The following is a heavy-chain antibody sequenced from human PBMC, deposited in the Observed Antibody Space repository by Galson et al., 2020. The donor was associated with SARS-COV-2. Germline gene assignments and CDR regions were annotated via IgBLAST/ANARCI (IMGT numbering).Heavy chain of an antibody. CDR1: GYSFTSYW. D-gene: IGHD2-21*02. V-gene: IGHV5-51*01. J-gene: IGHJ3*02. CDR3: ARHVLAVTDVGAFDI. CDR2: IYPGDSDT. Sequence: GESLKISCKGSGYSFTSYWIGWVRQMPGKGLEWMGIIYPGDSDTRYSPSFQGQVTISADKSISTAYLQWSSLKASETAMYYCARHVLAVTDVGAFDIWGQGTMVTVAS.